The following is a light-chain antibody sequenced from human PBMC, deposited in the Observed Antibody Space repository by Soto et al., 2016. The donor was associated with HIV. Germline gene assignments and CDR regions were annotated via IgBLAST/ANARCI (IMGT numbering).Light chain of an antibody. CDR2: YDDT. J-gene: IGLJ2*01. CDR3: HVWDEASDSAV. V-gene: IGLV3-21*04. Sequence: SYVLTQPPSVSVATGKTASITCGGNNIEKKHVHWYQQRPGQAPVLVLSYDDTDRPSGISGRFAGSNSGSAATLTITKVEFGDEADYYCHVWDEASDSAVFAGGTKVTVL. CDR1: NIEKKH.